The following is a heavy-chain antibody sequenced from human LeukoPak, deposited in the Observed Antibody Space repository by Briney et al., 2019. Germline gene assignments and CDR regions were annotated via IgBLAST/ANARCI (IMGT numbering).Heavy chain of an antibody. Sequence: GGSLRLSCAASGFTFSNYWMSWVRQAPGKGLEWVSVIYSGGSTYYADSVKGRFTISRHNSKNTLYLQMNSLRAEDTAVYYCHCSGGSWKYFDYWGQGTLVTVSS. D-gene: IGHD2-15*01. J-gene: IGHJ4*02. CDR1: GFTFSNYW. CDR3: HCSGGSWKYFDY. CDR2: IYSGGST. V-gene: IGHV3-53*04.